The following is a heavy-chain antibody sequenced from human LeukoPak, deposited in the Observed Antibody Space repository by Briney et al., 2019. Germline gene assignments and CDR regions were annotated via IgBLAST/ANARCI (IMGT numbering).Heavy chain of an antibody. V-gene: IGHV4-39*01. J-gene: IGHJ4*02. D-gene: IGHD4-17*01. CDR1: GGSISSSSYY. CDR3: ARRRHPSYGDYFDY. Sequence: SETLSLTCTVSGGSISSSSYYWGWIRQPPGKGLEWIGSIYYSGSTYYNPSLKSRVTISVDTSKNQFSLKLSSVTAADTAVYYCARRRHPSYGDYFDYWGQGTLVTVSS. CDR2: IYYSGST.